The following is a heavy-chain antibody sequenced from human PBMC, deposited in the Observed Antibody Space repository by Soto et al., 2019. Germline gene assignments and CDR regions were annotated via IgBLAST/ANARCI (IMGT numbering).Heavy chain of an antibody. Sequence: ASVKVSCKASGYTFTSYGISWVRQAPGQGLEWMGWISAYNGNTNYAQKNQGRVTMTTDTSTSTAYMELRSLRSDDTAVYYCARDGNTMVRGSSEKYYYYYYGMDVWGQGTTVTVSS. J-gene: IGHJ6*02. D-gene: IGHD3-10*01. CDR2: ISAYNGNT. CDR1: GYTFTSYG. CDR3: ARDGNTMVRGSSEKYYYYYYGMDV. V-gene: IGHV1-18*01.